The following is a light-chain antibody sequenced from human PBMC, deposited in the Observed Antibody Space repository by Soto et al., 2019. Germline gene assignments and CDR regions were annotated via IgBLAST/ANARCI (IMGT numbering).Light chain of an antibody. CDR3: QQYNSYWYT. CDR1: QSISSW. V-gene: IGKV1-5*01. Sequence: DIQMTQSPSTLSASVGDRVTITCRASQSISSWLAWYQQKPGKAPKLLIYDASSLESGVPSRFSGSGSGTXXXXXXXXLQPDDFATYYCQQYNSYWYTFGQGTKLEIK. CDR2: DAS. J-gene: IGKJ2*01.